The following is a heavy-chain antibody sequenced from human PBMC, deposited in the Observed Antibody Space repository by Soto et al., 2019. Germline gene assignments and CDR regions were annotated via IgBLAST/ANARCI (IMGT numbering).Heavy chain of an antibody. V-gene: IGHV1-2*02. CDR2: INPNSGGT. CDR3: AGLLYYYDSRGYPGAGDAFDI. D-gene: IGHD3-22*01. CDR1: RFSLTGNY. J-gene: IGHJ3*02. Sequence: ASAKPCSKDCRFSLTGNYMRWVRQAHGQGLEWMGWINPNSGGTNYAQKFQGRVTMTRDTSISTAYMELSRLRSDDTAVYYCAGLLYYYDSRGYPGAGDAFDIWCQGTMVTVS.